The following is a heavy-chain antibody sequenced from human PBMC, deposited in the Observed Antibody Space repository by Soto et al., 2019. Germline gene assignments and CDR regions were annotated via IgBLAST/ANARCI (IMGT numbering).Heavy chain of an antibody. CDR2: IFYSGST. CDR1: GGSISTGGYY. Sequence: QVQLQESGPGLVKPSQTLSLTCTVSGGSISTGGYYWTWIRQPPGKGLEWIGYIFYSGSTYYNPSLKSRVTISVDTSKNQSSLKLSSVTAADTAVYYCARGLSVTLFDNWGQGTLVTVSS. D-gene: IGHD4-17*01. CDR3: ARGLSVTLFDN. V-gene: IGHV4-31*03. J-gene: IGHJ4*02.